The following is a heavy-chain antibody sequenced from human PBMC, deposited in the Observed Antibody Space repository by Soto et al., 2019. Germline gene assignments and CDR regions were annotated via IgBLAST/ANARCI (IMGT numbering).Heavy chain of an antibody. J-gene: IGHJ6*02. D-gene: IGHD3-22*01. CDR2: ISIDGSDN. Sequence: GGSLRLSCATSGFTFSGYGMHWVRQAPGKGLEWVAVISIDGSDNYYVDSVKGRFTIFRDNSKKTLYLQMNSLRAEDTAVYYCAKSYYYDSSGSYSPRVYYYKYGMDVWGQGTTVTVSS. V-gene: IGHV3-30*18. CDR1: GFTFSGYG. CDR3: AKSYYYDSSGSYSPRVYYYKYGMDV.